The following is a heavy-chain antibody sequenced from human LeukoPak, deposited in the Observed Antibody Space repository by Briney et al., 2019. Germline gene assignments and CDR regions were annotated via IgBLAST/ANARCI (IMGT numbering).Heavy chain of an antibody. Sequence: GGSLRLSCAASGFTFSSYSMNWVRHAPGKGLEWVSSVSSSSSSYIYYQDSRKGRFTISRDNAKNSLYLQMNSLRAEDTAVYYCAVIGVAGVADALDIWGEGTMVTVSS. CDR3: AVIGVAGVADALDI. CDR1: GFTFSSYS. D-gene: IGHD6-19*01. V-gene: IGHV3-21*01. J-gene: IGHJ3*02. CDR2: VSSSSSSYI.